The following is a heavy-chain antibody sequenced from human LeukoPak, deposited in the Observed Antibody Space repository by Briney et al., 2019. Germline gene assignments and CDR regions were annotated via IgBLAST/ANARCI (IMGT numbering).Heavy chain of an antibody. CDR2: INHSGST. Sequence: SETLSLTCAVYGGSFSGYYWSWIRQPPGKGLEWTGEINHSGSTNYNPSLKSRVTISVDTSKNQFSLNLSSVTAADTAVYYCARGRTHNWFDPWGQGTLVTVSS. V-gene: IGHV4-34*01. J-gene: IGHJ5*02. CDR3: ARGRTHNWFDP. D-gene: IGHD3/OR15-3a*01. CDR1: GGSFSGYY.